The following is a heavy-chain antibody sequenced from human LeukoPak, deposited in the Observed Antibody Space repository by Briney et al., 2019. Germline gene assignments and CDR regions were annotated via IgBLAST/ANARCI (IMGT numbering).Heavy chain of an antibody. CDR3: ARAFRGIYWGNAFDI. CDR1: GFTFSRYC. J-gene: IGHJ3*02. V-gene: IGHV3-21*01. D-gene: IGHD1-26*01. CDR2: ISSSSIYI. Sequence: GGSLRLSCAASGFTFSRYCMIWVRQAPGKGLEWVSSISSSSIYIYYEDSVQDRFTVSRDNARNSVYLQMNNLRADDTAVYYCARAFRGIYWGNAFDIWGQGTVVTVSS.